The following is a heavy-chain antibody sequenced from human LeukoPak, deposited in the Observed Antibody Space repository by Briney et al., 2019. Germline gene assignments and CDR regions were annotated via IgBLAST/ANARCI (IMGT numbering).Heavy chain of an antibody. CDR2: IDGGGGRT. D-gene: IGHD3-22*01. CDR1: GFAFSSYA. CDR3: AKDFYDSSGSRYDY. V-gene: IGHV3-23*01. Sequence: GGSLRPSCTASGFAFSSYAMSWVRQAPGVGLEWVSAIDGGGGRTWHADSVRGRFTISRDNSKNTLFMQMNSLRAEDTAVYYCAKDFYDSSGSRYDYWGQGPLVTVSS. J-gene: IGHJ4*02.